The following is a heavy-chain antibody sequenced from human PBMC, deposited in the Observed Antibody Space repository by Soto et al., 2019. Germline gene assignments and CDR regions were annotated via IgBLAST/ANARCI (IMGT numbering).Heavy chain of an antibody. V-gene: IGHV1-69*01. CDR1: GGTFSSYA. J-gene: IGHJ4*02. D-gene: IGHD3-22*01. CDR2: IIPIFGTA. Sequence: QVQLVQSGAEVKKPGSSVKVSCKASGGTFSSYAISWVRQAPGQGLEWMGGIIPIFGTANYAQKFQGRVTITADESTSTAYMELSSLRSEDTAVYYCARAPYTDYYDCSGYYPSYFDYWGQGTLVTVSS. CDR3: ARAPYTDYYDCSGYYPSYFDY.